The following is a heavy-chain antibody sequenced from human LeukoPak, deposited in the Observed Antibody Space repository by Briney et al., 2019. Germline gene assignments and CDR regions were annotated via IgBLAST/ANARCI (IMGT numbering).Heavy chain of an antibody. CDR1: GGSISSYY. V-gene: IGHV4-4*07. Sequence: SETLSLTCTVSGGSISSYYWSWLRQPAGKGLEWIGRIYTSGSTNYNPSRKSRVTMSVDTSKNQFSLKLSSVTAADTAVYYCARDDAAGIVGATPGDYWGQGTLVTVSS. J-gene: IGHJ4*02. CDR2: IYTSGST. D-gene: IGHD1-26*01. CDR3: ARDDAAGIVGATPGDY.